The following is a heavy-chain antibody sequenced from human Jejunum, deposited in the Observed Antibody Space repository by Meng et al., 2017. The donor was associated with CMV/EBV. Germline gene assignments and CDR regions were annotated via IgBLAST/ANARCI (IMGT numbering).Heavy chain of an antibody. CDR2: ISPNTGDT. J-gene: IGHJ4*02. Sequence: FTDYYSPWLRQAPGQGLEWMGWISPNTGDTNYAPKFQGRVAMTRDMSINTVYMEVTRLRSDDTAVYYCAKDAGSFLDYYFDYWGQGTRVTVSS. CDR1: FTDYY. D-gene: IGHD1-26*01. CDR3: AKDAGSFLDYYFDY. V-gene: IGHV1-2*02.